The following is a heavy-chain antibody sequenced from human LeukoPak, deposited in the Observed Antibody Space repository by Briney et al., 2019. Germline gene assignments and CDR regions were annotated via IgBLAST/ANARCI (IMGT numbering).Heavy chain of an antibody. D-gene: IGHD5-18*01. CDR3: ARGRDRGYSYGPFDY. CDR1: GGSISSGSSY. CDR2: IYTSGST. Sequence: PSETLSLTCTVSGGSISSGSSYWSWIRQPAGKGLECIGRIYTSGSTNYNPSLKSRVTISVDTSKNQFSLKLSSVTAADTAVYYCARGRDRGYSYGPFDYWGQGTLVTVSS. V-gene: IGHV4-61*02. J-gene: IGHJ4*02.